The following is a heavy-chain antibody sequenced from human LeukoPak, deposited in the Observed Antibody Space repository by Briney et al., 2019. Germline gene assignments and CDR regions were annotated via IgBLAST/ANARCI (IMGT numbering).Heavy chain of an antibody. V-gene: IGHV3-9*01. CDR2: ITWSNGEI. CDR1: GLTFDVYA. D-gene: IGHD6-19*01. CDR3: AKSLRNGSGWASDY. Sequence: GGSLRLSCAASGLTFDVYAVHWVRQAPGKGLEWVSGITWSNGEIAYADSVKGRFTISRDNAKMYLQMNSLRTGDTAVYYCAKSLRNGSGWASDYWGQGTLVTVSS. J-gene: IGHJ4*02.